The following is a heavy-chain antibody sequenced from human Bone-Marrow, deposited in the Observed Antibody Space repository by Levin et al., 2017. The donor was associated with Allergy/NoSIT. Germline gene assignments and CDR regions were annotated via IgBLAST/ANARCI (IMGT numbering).Heavy chain of an antibody. CDR1: GFSTFG. D-gene: IGHD6-19*01. J-gene: IGHJ6*02. CDR2: ISYDGDNK. V-gene: IGHV3-30*18. CDR3: AKQRSRGWYVAYAMDV. Sequence: GGSLRLSCVVSGFSTFGMHWVRQGPGKGLEWVASISYDGDNKDYAESVKGRFTISRDKSKNTLFLQMNSLRSEDTASYYCAKQRSRGWYVAYAMDVWGQGTTVIVSS.